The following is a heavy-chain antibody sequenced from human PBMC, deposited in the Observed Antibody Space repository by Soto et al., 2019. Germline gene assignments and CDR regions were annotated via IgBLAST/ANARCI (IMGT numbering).Heavy chain of an antibody. CDR2: INHSGST. J-gene: IGHJ5*02. D-gene: IGHD6-13*01. CDR3: ARGILLPYSSSWYYTVVNWFDP. V-gene: IGHV4-34*01. CDR1: GGSFSGYY. Sequence: QVQLQQWGAGLLKPSETLSLTCAVYGGSFSGYYWSWIRQPPGKGLEWIGEINHSGSTNYNPSLKSRVTISVDTSKNQFSLKLSSVTAADTAVYYCARGILLPYSSSWYYTVVNWFDPWGQGTLVTVSS.